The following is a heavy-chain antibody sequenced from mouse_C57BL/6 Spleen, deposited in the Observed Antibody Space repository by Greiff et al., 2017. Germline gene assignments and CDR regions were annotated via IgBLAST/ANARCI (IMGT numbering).Heavy chain of an antibody. J-gene: IGHJ2*01. Sequence: VQLQQSGAELVRPGASVKLSCTASGFNIKDDYMHWVKQRPEQGLEWIGWIDPENGDTEYASKFQGKATITADTSSNTAYLQLSSLTSEDTAVYYCTTNWARDYFDYWGQGTTLTVSS. CDR3: TTNWARDYFDY. D-gene: IGHD4-1*02. V-gene: IGHV14-4*01. CDR1: GFNIKDDY. CDR2: IDPENGDT.